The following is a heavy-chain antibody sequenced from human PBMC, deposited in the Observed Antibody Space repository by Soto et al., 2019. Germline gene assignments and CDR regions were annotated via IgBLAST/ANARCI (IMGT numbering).Heavy chain of an antibody. Sequence: PSVNLSLTCTVSDGSISSFYWSWIRQPPGKGLEWIGSMYDSGTAYYNPSLRSRVTISVDTSKNQFSLRLSSVTAADPAVYFCARHPRQGRQDYFDYWGQGTLVTVSS. CDR3: ARHPRQGRQDYFDY. J-gene: IGHJ4*02. CDR1: DGSISSFY. V-gene: IGHV4-59*08. CDR2: MYDSGTA.